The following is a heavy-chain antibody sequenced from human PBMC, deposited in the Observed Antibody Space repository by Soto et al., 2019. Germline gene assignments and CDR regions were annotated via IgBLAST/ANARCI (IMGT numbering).Heavy chain of an antibody. D-gene: IGHD4-17*01. CDR1: GFTFRSYS. Sequence: EVQLVESGGGLVRPGGSLRLSCAASGFTFRSYSMHWVHQAPGKGLEWVSSMSNSGGYIHYADSVKGRFTISRDNAMNTLYLQMNNLRVEDTGMYYCARGGIDGDSDVGYWGQGTLVTVSS. CDR2: MSNSGGYI. J-gene: IGHJ4*02. CDR3: ARGGIDGDSDVGY. V-gene: IGHV3-21*01.